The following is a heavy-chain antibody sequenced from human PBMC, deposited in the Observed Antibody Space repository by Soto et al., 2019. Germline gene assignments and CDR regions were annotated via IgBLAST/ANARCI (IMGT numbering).Heavy chain of an antibody. D-gene: IGHD5-18*01. V-gene: IGHV1-18*01. Sequence: SCKASGYTFTSYGISWVRQAPGQGLEWMGWISAYNGNTNYAQKLQGRVTMNTDTSTSTAYMELRSLRSDDTAVYYCARRQLWLGSFDYWGQGNLVTVSS. CDR3: ARRQLWLGSFDY. J-gene: IGHJ4*02. CDR2: ISAYNGNT. CDR1: GYTFTSYG.